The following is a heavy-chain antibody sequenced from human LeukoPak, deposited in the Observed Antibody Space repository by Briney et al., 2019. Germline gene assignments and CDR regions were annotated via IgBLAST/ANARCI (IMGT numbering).Heavy chain of an antibody. J-gene: IGHJ6*03. D-gene: IGHD3-3*01. CDR1: GGSISSYY. CDR3: ARDRRVVIDDYYYYYMDV. V-gene: IGHV4-59*01. Sequence: SETLSLTCTVSGGSISSYYWSWIRQPPGKGLEWIGYIYDSGSTNYNPFLKSRVTISVDTSKNQFSLKLSSVTAADTAVYYCARDRRVVIDDYYYYYMDVWGKGTTVTVSS. CDR2: IYDSGST.